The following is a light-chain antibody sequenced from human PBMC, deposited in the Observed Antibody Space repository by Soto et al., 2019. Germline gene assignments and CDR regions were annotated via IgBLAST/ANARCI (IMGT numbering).Light chain of an antibody. CDR3: VLYVGSGISV. J-gene: IGLJ1*01. CDR1: SGSVSTIYY. V-gene: IGLV8-61*01. Sequence: QAVVTQEPSFSVSPGGTVTLTCGLSSGSVSTIYYTSWYQQTPGQAPRTLIYSTSTRSSGVPDRFSGSILGNKAALTVTGAQADDEYDYYCVLYVGSGISVFGTGTKLTLL. CDR2: STS.